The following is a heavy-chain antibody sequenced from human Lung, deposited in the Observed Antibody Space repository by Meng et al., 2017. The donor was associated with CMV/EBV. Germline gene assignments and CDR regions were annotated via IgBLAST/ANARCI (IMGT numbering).Heavy chain of an antibody. CDR3: ARDGGKYCSSTSCKSKYYYYGMDV. Sequence: SXTLSLXCTVSGGSISSSSYYWGWIRQPPGKGLEWIGSIYYSGSTYYNPPLKSRVTISVDTSKNQFSLKLSSVTAADTAVYYCARDGGKYCSSTSCKSKYYYYGMDVWGQGTTVTVSS. V-gene: IGHV4-39*07. CDR2: IYYSGST. CDR1: GGSISSSSYY. J-gene: IGHJ6*02. D-gene: IGHD2-2*01.